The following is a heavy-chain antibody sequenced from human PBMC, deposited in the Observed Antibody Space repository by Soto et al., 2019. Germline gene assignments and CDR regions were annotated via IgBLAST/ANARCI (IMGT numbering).Heavy chain of an antibody. Sequence: ASVKVSCKASGYTFTSYGISWVRQAPGQGLEWMGWISAYNGNTNYAQKLQGRVTMTTDTSTSTAYMELRSLRPDDTAVYYCARDYYGSGRLNAHNWFDPWGQGTLVTVSS. D-gene: IGHD3-10*01. J-gene: IGHJ5*02. CDR1: GYTFTSYG. V-gene: IGHV1-18*01. CDR3: ARDYYGSGRLNAHNWFDP. CDR2: ISAYNGNT.